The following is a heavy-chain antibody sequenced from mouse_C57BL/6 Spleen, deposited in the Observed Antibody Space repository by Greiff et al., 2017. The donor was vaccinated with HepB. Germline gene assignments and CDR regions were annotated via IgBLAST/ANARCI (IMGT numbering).Heavy chain of an antibody. CDR3: ARGYTVVAFDY. CDR2: IYPGSGNT. Sequence: QVQLKQSGAELVRPGASVKLSCKASGYTFTDYYINWVKQRPGQGLEWIARIYPGSGNTYYNEKFKGKATLTAEKSSSTAYMQLSSLTSEDSAVYFCARGYTVVAFDYWGQGTTLTVSS. D-gene: IGHD1-1*01. CDR1: GYTFTDYY. V-gene: IGHV1-76*01. J-gene: IGHJ2*01.